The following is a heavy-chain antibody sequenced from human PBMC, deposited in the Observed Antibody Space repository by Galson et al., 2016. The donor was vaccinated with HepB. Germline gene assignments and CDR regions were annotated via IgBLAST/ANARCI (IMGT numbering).Heavy chain of an antibody. D-gene: IGHD3-10*01. Sequence: SGGSISSGGFSWNWIRQPPGKGLEWVGYIFHSGDTSYNPSLKSRVTISLDRSRNQFSLKLNSVTAADTAVYYCARFGAPGLYWGQGTLVTVSS. CDR1: GGSISSGGFS. J-gene: IGHJ4*02. V-gene: IGHV4-30-2*01. CDR3: ARFGAPGLY. CDR2: IFHSGDT.